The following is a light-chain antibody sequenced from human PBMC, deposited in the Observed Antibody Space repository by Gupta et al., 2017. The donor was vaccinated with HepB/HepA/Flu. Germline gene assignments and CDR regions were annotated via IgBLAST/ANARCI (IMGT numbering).Light chain of an antibody. CDR2: GAS. CDR1: QRVTRN. J-gene: IGKJ4*01. Sequence: EIVMTQSPATLSLSPGDRATLSCRASQRVTRNLAWYQQKPGQAPRLLIYGASTRATGIPARFSGSGSGTEFTLTISSLQSEDFAVDYCQQYNNWPPLTFGGGTKVEIK. CDR3: QQYNNWPPLT. V-gene: IGKV3-15*01.